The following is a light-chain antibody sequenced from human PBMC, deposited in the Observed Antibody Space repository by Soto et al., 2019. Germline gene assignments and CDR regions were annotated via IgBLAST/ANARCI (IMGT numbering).Light chain of an antibody. V-gene: IGLV2-11*01. CDR3: AAWDDSLNAYV. J-gene: IGLJ1*01. CDR2: DVS. Sequence: QSALTQPRSVSGSPGQSVTISCTGTSSDVGGYNYVSWYQQYSGKAPKVMIYDVSKRPSGVPDRFSGSKSGNTASLTISGLQAEDEADYYCAAWDDSLNAYVFGTGTKVTVL. CDR1: SSDVGGYNY.